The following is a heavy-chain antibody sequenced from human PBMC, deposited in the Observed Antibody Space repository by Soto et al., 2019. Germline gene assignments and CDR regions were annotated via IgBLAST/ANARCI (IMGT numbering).Heavy chain of an antibody. CDR2: INNDGSST. CDR3: ARAAIQPVFGYYYYDLDV. Sequence: GGSLRLSCAASGFTFSSYWMHWVRQAPGKGLVWVSFINNDGSSTSYADSVKGRFTISRDNAKNTLYLQMNSLRAEDTAVFYCARAAIQPVFGYYYYDLDVWGQGTTVTVSS. V-gene: IGHV3-74*01. J-gene: IGHJ6*02. D-gene: IGHD3-3*01. CDR1: GFTFSSYW.